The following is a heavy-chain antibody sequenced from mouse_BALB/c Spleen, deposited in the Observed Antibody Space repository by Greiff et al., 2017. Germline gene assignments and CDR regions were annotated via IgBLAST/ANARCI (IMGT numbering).Heavy chain of an antibody. CDR2: IDPANGNT. D-gene: IGHD2-3*01. CDR3: ARGEGYSWYFDV. Sequence: VQLKESGAELVKPGASVKLSCTASGFNIKDTYMHWVKQRPEQGLEWIGRIDPANGNTKYDPKFQGKATITADTSSNTAYLQLSSLTSEDTAVYYCARGEGYSWYFDVWGAGTTVTVSS. V-gene: IGHV14-3*02. CDR1: GFNIKDTY. J-gene: IGHJ1*01.